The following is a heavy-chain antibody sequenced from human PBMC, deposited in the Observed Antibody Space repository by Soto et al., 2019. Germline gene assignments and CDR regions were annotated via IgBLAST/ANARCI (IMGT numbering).Heavy chain of an antibody. D-gene: IGHD5-12*01. V-gene: IGHV3-30*18. J-gene: IGHJ4*02. CDR3: AKARDGYNNFDY. CDR1: GFTFSSYG. CDR2: ISYDGSNK. Sequence: QVQLVESGGGVVQPGRSLRLSCAASGFTFSSYGMHWVRQAPGKGLEWVAVISYDGSNKYYADSVKGRFTISRDNSKNTLYLQMNSLRAEDTAVYYCAKARDGYNNFDYWGQGTLVTVSS.